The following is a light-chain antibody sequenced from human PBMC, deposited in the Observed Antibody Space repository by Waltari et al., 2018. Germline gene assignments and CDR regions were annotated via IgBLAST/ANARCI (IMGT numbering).Light chain of an antibody. V-gene: IGLV2-14*03. Sequence: QSALTQPASVSGSPGQSITISCTGTSSDVGGYNYVSWYQQHPGKAPKLMIYDVSKQPSGVSNRFTGSKSGNTASLTISGLQAGDEADYSCSSYISSSTLELFGGGTSLTIL. CDR3: SSYISSSTLEL. CDR1: SSDVGGYNY. J-gene: IGLJ2*01. CDR2: DVS.